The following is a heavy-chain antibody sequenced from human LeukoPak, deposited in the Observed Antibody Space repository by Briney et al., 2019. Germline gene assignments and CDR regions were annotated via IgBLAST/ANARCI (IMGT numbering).Heavy chain of an antibody. J-gene: IGHJ4*02. CDR1: GGSFSGYY. V-gene: IGHV4-34*01. D-gene: IGHD3-10*01. Sequence: PSETLSLTCAVYGGSFSGYYWSWIRQPPGKGLEWSGEINHSGSTNYNPSLKSRVTISVDTSKNQFSLKLSSVTAADTAVYYCARAYYYGSGSYYYYWGQGTLVTVSS. CDR2: INHSGST. CDR3: ARAYYYGSGSYYYY.